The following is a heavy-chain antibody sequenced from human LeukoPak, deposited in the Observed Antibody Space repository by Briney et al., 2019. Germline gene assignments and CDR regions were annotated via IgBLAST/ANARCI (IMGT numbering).Heavy chain of an antibody. J-gene: IGHJ4*02. CDR3: ARSHCTTTNCYSHFDY. D-gene: IGHD2-2*01. V-gene: IGHV1-2*02. CDR1: GYTFIVYY. Sequence: ASVKVSCKASGYTFIVYYIHWVRQAPGLGFEWMGFINPNSGATKSAQKFQGRVTMTRDTSISTAYLDLSRLTSDDTALYYCARSHCTTTNCYSHFDYWGQGTLLTVSS. CDR2: INPNSGAT.